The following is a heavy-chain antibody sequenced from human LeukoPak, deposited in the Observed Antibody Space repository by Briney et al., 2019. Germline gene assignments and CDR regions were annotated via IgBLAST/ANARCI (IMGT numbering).Heavy chain of an antibody. Sequence: SETLSLTCTVSGGSVSNSLYYWSWIRQPPGKGLEWIGYIYYNGDTNYYPSLKSRVIISIDTSSNQFSLRLNSMTAADTAVYYCARVLRAASWRSYDYWGQGSLVTVSS. D-gene: IGHD5-18*01. CDR1: GGSVSNSLYY. J-gene: IGHJ4*02. V-gene: IGHV4-61*01. CDR3: ARVLRAASWRSYDY. CDR2: IYYNGDT.